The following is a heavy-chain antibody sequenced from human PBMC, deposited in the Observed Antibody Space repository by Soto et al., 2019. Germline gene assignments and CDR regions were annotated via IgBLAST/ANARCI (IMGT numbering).Heavy chain of an antibody. V-gene: IGHV3-30-3*01. CDR2: ISYDGSNK. J-gene: IGHJ4*02. D-gene: IGHD3-10*01. CDR1: GFTFSSYA. CDR3: ARDRGTMVRGAPLGY. Sequence: QVQLVESGGGVVQPGRSLRLSCAASGFTFSSYAMHWVRQAPGKGLEWVAVISYDGSNKYYADSVKGRFTISRDNSKNTLYLQMNSLRAEDTAVYYCARDRGTMVRGAPLGYWGQGTLVTVSS.